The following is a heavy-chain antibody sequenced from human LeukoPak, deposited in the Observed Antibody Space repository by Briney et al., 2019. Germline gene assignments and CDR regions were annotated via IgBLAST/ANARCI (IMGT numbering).Heavy chain of an antibody. V-gene: IGHV1-18*01. CDR2: ISAYNGNT. D-gene: IGHD2-15*01. CDR3: ARSALVVVAATPSDY. CDR1: GGTFSSYA. Sequence: GASVTVSCKASGGTFSSYAISWVRQAPGQGLEWMGWISAYNGNTNYAQKLQGRVTMTTDTSTSTAYMELRSLRSDDTAVYYCARSALVVVAATPSDYWGQGTLVTVSS. J-gene: IGHJ4*02.